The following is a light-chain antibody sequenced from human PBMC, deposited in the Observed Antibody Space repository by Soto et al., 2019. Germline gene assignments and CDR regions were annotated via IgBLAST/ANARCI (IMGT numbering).Light chain of an antibody. CDR1: QSLNDY. CDR3: QQSYSGPPT. Sequence: DIQVTQSPSSLSASVGDRVIITCRASQSLNDYLNWYQQKPGKAPKLLIYAASSLEGGVPSRFSGSGSGTEFTLTINSLQPEDSATYYCQQSYSGPPTFGQGTKVDI. J-gene: IGKJ1*01. CDR2: AAS. V-gene: IGKV1-39*01.